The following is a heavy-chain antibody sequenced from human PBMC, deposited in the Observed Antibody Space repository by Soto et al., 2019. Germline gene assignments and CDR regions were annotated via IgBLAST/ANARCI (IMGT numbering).Heavy chain of an antibody. CDR1: GYSISSSNW. V-gene: IGHV4-28*01. CDR3: ARREIQGPIDY. CDR2: IYYSGTT. D-gene: IGHD1-26*01. J-gene: IGHJ4*02. Sequence: QVQLQESGPGLVKPSDTLSLTCAVSGYSISSSNWWGWIRQPPGKGLEWIGYIYYSGTTYYNPSLKSRVTMSVDKSKNQFYLKLTSVTAVDTAVYYCARREIQGPIDYWGQGTLVTVSS.